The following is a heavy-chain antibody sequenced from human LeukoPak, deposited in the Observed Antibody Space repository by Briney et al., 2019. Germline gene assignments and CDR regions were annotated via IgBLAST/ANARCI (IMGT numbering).Heavy chain of an antibody. CDR2: IYHSGST. CDR1: GYSISSGYH. D-gene: IGHD3-3*01. J-gene: IGHJ6*03. V-gene: IGHV4-38-2*02. CDR3: ARGFLEWTALRYYYYYMDV. Sequence: SETLSLTCTVSGYSISSGYHWGWIRQPPGKGLEWIGSIYHSGSTYYNPSLKSRVTISVDTSKNQFSLKLSSVTAADTAVYYCARGFLEWTALRYYYYYMDVWGKGTTVTVSS.